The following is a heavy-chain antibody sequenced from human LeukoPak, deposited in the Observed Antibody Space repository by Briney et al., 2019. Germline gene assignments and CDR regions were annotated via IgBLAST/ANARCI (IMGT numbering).Heavy chain of an antibody. J-gene: IGHJ5*02. D-gene: IGHD5-24*01. CDR3: ARDGQRRWKTFDP. CDR2: ISNSDYST. V-gene: IGHV3-21*01. Sequence: NSGGSLRLSCAASGFTFSSYAMSWVRQAPGKGLEWVSTISNSDYSTYYADSVKGRFTISRDNAKNSLYLQMNSLRAEDTAVYYCARDGQRRWKTFDPWGQGTLVTVSS. CDR1: GFTFSSYA.